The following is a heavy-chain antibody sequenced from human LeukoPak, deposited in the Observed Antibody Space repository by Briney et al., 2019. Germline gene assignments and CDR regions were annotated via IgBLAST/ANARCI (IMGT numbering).Heavy chain of an antibody. CDR3: AKEIPRVPPRALDY. CDR1: GFTFSSYG. J-gene: IGHJ4*02. V-gene: IGHV3-30*18. CDR2: ISYDGSNK. Sequence: GGSLRLSCAASGFTFSSYGMHWVRQAPGKGLEWVAVISYDGSNKYYADSVKGRFTISRDNSKNTLYLQMNSLRAEDTAVYYCAKEIPRVPPRALDYWGQGTLVTVSS. D-gene: IGHD2-2*01.